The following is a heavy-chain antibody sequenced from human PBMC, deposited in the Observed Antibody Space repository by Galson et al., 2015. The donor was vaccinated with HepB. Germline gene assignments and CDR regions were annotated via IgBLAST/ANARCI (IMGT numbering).Heavy chain of an antibody. Sequence: SVKVSCKASGYTFTRYGINWVRQAPGQGLEWMGWISTYSGHTNYAQKLQGRVTMTTDTSTSTAYMDLRNLRSDDTAEYFCARNSSDKDGLDFWGQGTVVIVSS. CDR3: ARNSSDKDGLDF. D-gene: IGHD6-19*01. CDR2: ISTYSGHT. V-gene: IGHV1-18*01. CDR1: GYTFTRYG. J-gene: IGHJ3*01.